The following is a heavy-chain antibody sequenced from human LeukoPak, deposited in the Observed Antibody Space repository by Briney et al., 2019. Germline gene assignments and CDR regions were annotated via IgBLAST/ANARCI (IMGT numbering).Heavy chain of an antibody. D-gene: IGHD3-16*01. CDR3: ARDRVEVTTSMLGGVKMTVTDYYGMDV. J-gene: IGHJ6*02. CDR2: TYSAGTT. Sequence: GGSLRLSCAASGFTVSSNYMSWVRQAPGKGLEWVSITYSAGTTYYADSVKGRFTISRDNSRNTLYVQMNSLRAEDTAVYFCARDRVEVTTSMLGGVKMTVTDYYGMDVWGQGTTVTVSS. V-gene: IGHV3-53*01. CDR1: GFTVSSNY.